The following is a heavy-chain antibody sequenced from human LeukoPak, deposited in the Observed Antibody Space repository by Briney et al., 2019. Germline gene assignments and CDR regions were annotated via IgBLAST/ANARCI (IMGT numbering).Heavy chain of an antibody. CDR1: GFTVSSNY. CDR3: ARLGVAAAGTEGAFDI. Sequence: GGSLRLSCAASGFTVSSNYMSWVRQAPGKGLEWVSVIYSGGSTYYADSVKGRFTISRDNSKNTLYLQMNSLRAEDTAVYYCARLGVAAAGTEGAFDIWGQGTMVTVSS. D-gene: IGHD6-13*01. CDR2: IYSGGST. J-gene: IGHJ3*02. V-gene: IGHV3-66*04.